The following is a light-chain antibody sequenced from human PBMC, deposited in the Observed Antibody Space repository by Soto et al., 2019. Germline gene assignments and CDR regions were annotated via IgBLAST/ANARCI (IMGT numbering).Light chain of an antibody. CDR1: QSVSSN. V-gene: IGKV3-15*01. CDR3: QQYNNWPPYT. CDR2: GAS. Sequence: EIVMTQSPATLSVSPGERATLSCRASQSVSSNLAWYQQKPGQAPRLLIYGASIRATGIPARFSGSGSGTEFTLTIGSLQSEDFAIYYCQQYNNWPPYTFGLGTKLEIK. J-gene: IGKJ2*01.